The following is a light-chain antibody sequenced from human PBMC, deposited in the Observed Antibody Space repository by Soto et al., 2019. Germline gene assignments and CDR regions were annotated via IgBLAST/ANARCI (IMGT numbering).Light chain of an antibody. Sequence: QSALTQPGSVSGSPGQSITISCTGTSRDVGGYNYVSWYQQHPGKAPKLMIYDVSNRPSGVSNRFSGSKSGNTASLTISGLQAEDEGDYYCSSYTSSSTVVFGGGTKVTVL. CDR1: SRDVGGYNY. J-gene: IGLJ2*01. CDR3: SSYTSSSTVV. V-gene: IGLV2-14*01. CDR2: DVS.